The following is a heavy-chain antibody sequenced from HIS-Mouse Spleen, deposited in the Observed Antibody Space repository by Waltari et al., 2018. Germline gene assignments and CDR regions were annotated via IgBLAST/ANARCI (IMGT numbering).Heavy chain of an antibody. CDR3: AYGDYFDY. Sequence: QLQLQESGPGLVKPSETLSLPCTVSGGPISSSSYYWGWIRQPPGKGLAWIGSIYYSGSTYYNPSLKSRVTISVDTSKNQFSLKLSSVTAADTAVYYCAYGDYFDYWGQGTLVTVSS. CDR2: IYYSGST. CDR1: GGPISSSSYY. J-gene: IGHJ4*02. D-gene: IGHD4-17*01. V-gene: IGHV4-39*01.